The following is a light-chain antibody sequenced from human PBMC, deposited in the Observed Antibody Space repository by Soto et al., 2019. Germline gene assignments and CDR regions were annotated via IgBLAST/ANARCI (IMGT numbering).Light chain of an antibody. CDR1: QGIRHY. CDR2: AAS. V-gene: IGKV1-6*01. J-gene: IGKJ4*01. CDR3: LQDYNYPLT. Sequence: AIQMTQSPSSLSASVADRVTITCRASQGIRHYLGWYQQKPGKAPKLLIYAASSLQSGVPSRFSGSGSGTDFTLTISSLQPEDFATYYCLQDYNYPLTFGGGTKVEIK.